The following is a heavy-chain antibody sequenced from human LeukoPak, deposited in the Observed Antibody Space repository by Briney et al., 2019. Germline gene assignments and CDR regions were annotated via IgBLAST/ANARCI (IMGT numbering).Heavy chain of an antibody. CDR3: ASTSGID. J-gene: IGHJ4*02. CDR1: GVSISTHY. D-gene: IGHD3-10*01. V-gene: IGHV4-59*08. Sequence: PSETLSLTCTVSGVSISTHYWSWIRQPPGKGPEWIGYIYNSGYTDYNPSLKSRVIISVDTSKNQFSLRLSSVTAADTAVYYCASTSGIDWGQGTLVTVSS. CDR2: IYNSGYT.